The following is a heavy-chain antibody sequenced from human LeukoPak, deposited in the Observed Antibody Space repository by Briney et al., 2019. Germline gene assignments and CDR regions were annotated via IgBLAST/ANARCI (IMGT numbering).Heavy chain of an antibody. D-gene: IGHD5-12*01. V-gene: IGHV1-2*02. CDR3: ARGPLIVATIFAGLVFDY. CDR2: INPNSGGT. CDR1: GYTFTGYY. J-gene: IGHJ4*02. Sequence: ASVKVSCKASGYTFTGYYMHWVRQAPGQGLEWMGWINPNSGGTNYAQKFQGRVTMTRDTSISTAYMELSRLRSDDTAVYYCARGPLIVATIFAGLVFDYWGQGTLVTVSP.